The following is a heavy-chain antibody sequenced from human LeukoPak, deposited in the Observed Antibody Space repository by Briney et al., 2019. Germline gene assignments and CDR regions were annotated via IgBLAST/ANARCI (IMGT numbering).Heavy chain of an antibody. CDR2: IGHDGADK. V-gene: IGHV3-30*04. CDR1: GFTFSHYA. Sequence: GRSLRLSCAASGFTFSHYALHWVGQAPGKGLEWVALIGHDGADKYYADSVKGRFLISRDNSKNMLFLQMNSLIIEDTAVYYCARNSDYYDYSPQSVWGQGTLVTVSS. J-gene: IGHJ4*02. CDR3: ARNSDYYDYSPQSV. D-gene: IGHD3-22*01.